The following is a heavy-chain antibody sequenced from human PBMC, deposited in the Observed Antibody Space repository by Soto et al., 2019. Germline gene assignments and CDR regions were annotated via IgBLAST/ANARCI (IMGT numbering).Heavy chain of an antibody. V-gene: IGHV3-30-3*01. Sequence: GGSLRLSCAASGFTFSSFPMHWVRQAPGKGLERVALISYDGSNKYYADSVKGRFTISRDNSKNTLYLQMNSLRAEDTALYYCAREGGVSGWYWGGDYWGQGTPVTV. CDR2: ISYDGSNK. CDR3: AREGGVSGWYWGGDY. J-gene: IGHJ4*02. D-gene: IGHD6-19*01. CDR1: GFTFSSFP.